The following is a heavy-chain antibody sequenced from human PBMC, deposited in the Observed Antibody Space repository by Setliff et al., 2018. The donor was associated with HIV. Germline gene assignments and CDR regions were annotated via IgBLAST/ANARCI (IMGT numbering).Heavy chain of an antibody. CDR1: GFSLSTSGVG. Sequence: SGPTLVNPTQTLTLTCTFSGFSLSTSGVGVGWIRQPPGKALEWLALIYWNDDKRYSPSLKSRLTITKDTSKNQVVLTMTNMDPVDTATYYCAHRSDYVWSSWRLFSFDYWGQGSLVTVSS. CDR3: AHRSDYVWSSWRLFSFDY. V-gene: IGHV2-5*01. J-gene: IGHJ4*02. D-gene: IGHD3-16*01. CDR2: IYWNDDK.